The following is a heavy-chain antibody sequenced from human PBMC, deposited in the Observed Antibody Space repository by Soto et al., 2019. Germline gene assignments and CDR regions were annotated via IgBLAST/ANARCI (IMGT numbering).Heavy chain of an antibody. J-gene: IGHJ4*02. CDR2: IWHDGTNK. D-gene: IGHD6-19*01. CDR3: ARGYTGGWSRGGYFDY. CDR1: GFSFSSYA. V-gene: IGHV3-33*07. Sequence: GGSLRLSCAAFGFSFSSYAMYWVRQAPGKGLEWVATIWHDGTNKYYADSVKGRFTISRDNARNSLSLQMHSLRVEDTAVYYCARGYTGGWSRGGYFDYWGQGALVTVSS.